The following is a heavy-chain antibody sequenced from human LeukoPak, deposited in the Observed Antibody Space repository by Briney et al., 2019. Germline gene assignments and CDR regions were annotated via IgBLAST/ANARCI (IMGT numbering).Heavy chain of an antibody. Sequence: GGSLRLSCAASGFTFSSYSMNWVRQAPGKGLEWVSYISSSSSTIYYADSVKGRFTISRDNAKNSLYLQMNSLRAEDTAVYYCARGKPYYYGSGSYYADYWGQGTLVTVSS. V-gene: IGHV3-48*01. J-gene: IGHJ4*02. CDR2: ISSSSSTI. D-gene: IGHD3-10*01. CDR1: GFTFSSYS. CDR3: ARGKPYYYGSGSYYADY.